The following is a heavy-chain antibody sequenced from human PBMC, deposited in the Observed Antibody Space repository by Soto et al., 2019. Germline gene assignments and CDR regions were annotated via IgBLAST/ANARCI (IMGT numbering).Heavy chain of an antibody. CDR1: VYSISSGYY. J-gene: IGHJ4*02. D-gene: IGHD3-22*01. V-gene: IGHV4-38-2*01. Sequence: PSETLSLTCAVSVYSISSGYYWGWIRQPPGKGLEWIGSIYHSGSTYYNPSLKSRVTISVDTSKNQFSLKLSSVTAADTAVYYCARIVVVNYFDYWGQGTLVTVSS. CDR3: ARIVVVNYFDY. CDR2: IYHSGST.